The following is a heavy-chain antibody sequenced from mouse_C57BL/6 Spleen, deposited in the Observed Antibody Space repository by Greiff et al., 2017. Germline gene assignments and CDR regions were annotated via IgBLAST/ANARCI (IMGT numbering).Heavy chain of an antibody. V-gene: IGHV1-74*01. Sequence: QVQLKQPGAELVKPGASVKVSCKASGYTFTSYWMHWVKQRPGQGLEWIGRIHPSDSDTNYNQKFKGKATLTVDKSSSTAYMQLSSLTSEDSAVYYCASTMVTAVYFDYWGQGTTLTVSS. CDR3: ASTMVTAVYFDY. D-gene: IGHD2-2*01. CDR1: GYTFTSYW. CDR2: IHPSDSDT. J-gene: IGHJ2*01.